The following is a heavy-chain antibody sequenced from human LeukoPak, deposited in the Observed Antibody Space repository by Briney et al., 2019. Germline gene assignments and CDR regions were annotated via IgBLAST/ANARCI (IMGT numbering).Heavy chain of an antibody. CDR1: GGSISSSSYY. Sequence: SETLSLTCTVSGGSISSSSYYWGWIRQPPGKGLEWIGSIYYSGSTYYNPSLKSRVTISVDTSKNQFSLKLGSVTAADTAVYYRARHGSIATGAFTHWGQGTLVTVSS. CDR2: IYYSGST. V-gene: IGHV4-39*01. J-gene: IGHJ4*02. D-gene: IGHD6-13*01. CDR3: ARHGSIATGAFTH.